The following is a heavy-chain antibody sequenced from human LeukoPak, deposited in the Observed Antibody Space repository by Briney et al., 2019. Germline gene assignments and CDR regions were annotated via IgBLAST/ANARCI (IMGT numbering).Heavy chain of an antibody. CDR3: ARVRYRLAETYIDY. J-gene: IGHJ4*02. V-gene: IGHV1-2*02. CDR2: INPNSGGT. D-gene: IGHD3-16*01. Sequence: GASVKVSCKASGYTFTGYYMHWVRQAPGQGLEWMGWINPNSGGTNYAQKFQGRVTMTRDTSISTAYKELSRLRSDDTAVYYCARVRYRLAETYIDYWGQGTLVTVSS. CDR1: GYTFTGYY.